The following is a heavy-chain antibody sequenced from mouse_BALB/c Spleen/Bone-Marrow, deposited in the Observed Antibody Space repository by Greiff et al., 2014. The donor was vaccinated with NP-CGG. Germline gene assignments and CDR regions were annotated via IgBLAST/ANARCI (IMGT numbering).Heavy chain of an antibody. CDR2: ISYSDIT. V-gene: IGHV3-2*02. CDR3: ARSRGLRRDWYFDV. Sequence: VQLQQSGPGLVKPSQSLSLTCTVTGYSITSDYAWNWIRQFPGNKLEWMGYISYSDITSYNPSLKSRISITRDTSKNQFFLQLNSVTTEDTATYYCARSRGLRRDWYFDVWGAETTVTVSS. CDR1: GYSITSDYA. J-gene: IGHJ1*01. D-gene: IGHD2-4*01.